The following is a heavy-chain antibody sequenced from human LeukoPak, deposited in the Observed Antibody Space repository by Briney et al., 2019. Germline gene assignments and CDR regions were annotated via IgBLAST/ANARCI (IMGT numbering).Heavy chain of an antibody. Sequence: PSETLSLTCTVSGGSISSYYWSWIRQPPGKGLEWMGYIYYSGSTNYNPSLKSRVTISVDTSKNQFSLKLSSVTAADTAVYYCARRLLWFGEEGGLFDPWAREPWSPSPQ. V-gene: IGHV4-59*08. D-gene: IGHD3-10*01. CDR1: GGSISSYY. J-gene: IGHJ5*02. CDR2: IYYSGST. CDR3: ARRLLWFGEEGGLFDP.